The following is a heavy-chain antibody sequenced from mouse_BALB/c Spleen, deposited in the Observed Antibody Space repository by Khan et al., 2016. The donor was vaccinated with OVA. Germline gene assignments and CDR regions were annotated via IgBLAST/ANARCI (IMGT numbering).Heavy chain of an antibody. CDR3: ARRGLRWYFDY. J-gene: IGHJ2*01. CDR1: GYTFINYW. CDR2: INPSTGYT. D-gene: IGHD1-1*01. V-gene: IGHV1-7*01. Sequence: VQLQQSGAELAKPGASVKMSCKASGYTFINYWILWIKQRPGQGLEWIGYINPSTGYTEYNQNFKDKATLTADKSSSTAYMQLSSPTSEDSTDYDSARRGLRWYFDYWGQGTTLTVSS.